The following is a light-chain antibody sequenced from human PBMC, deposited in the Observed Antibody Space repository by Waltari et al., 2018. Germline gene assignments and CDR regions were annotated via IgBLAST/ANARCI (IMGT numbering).Light chain of an antibody. CDR1: SSSIKTNP. CDR2: SNN. V-gene: IGLV1-44*01. Sequence: QSALTQPPSASGTPGQRVTISCSGSSSSIKTNPVNWYQHLPGTAPKLLIYSNNQRTSVVPGRFSGSKSCTSASLAISGPQSEDEGDYYCAVWDDSLDGLVFGGGTKLTVL. J-gene: IGLJ2*01. CDR3: AVWDDSLDGLV.